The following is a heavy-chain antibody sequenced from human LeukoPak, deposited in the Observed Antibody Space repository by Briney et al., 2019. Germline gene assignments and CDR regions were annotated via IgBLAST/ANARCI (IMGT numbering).Heavy chain of an antibody. CDR1: GDSVSSNSAA. CDR3: ARDRFSVLLWFGEDPRMAFDI. J-gene: IGHJ3*02. D-gene: IGHD3-10*01. CDR2: TYYRSKWYN. Sequence: SQTLSLTCAISGDSVSSNSAAWNWIRQSPSRGLEWLGRTYYRSKWYNDYALSVKSRITINPDTSKNQFSLKLSSVTAADTAVYYCARDRFSVLLWFGEDPRMAFDIWGQGTMVTVSS. V-gene: IGHV6-1*01.